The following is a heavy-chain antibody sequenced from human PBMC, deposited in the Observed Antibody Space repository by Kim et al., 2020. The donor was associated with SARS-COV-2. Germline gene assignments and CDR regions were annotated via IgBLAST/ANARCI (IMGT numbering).Heavy chain of an antibody. CDR1: GFTFSNYG. J-gene: IGHJ5*02. CDR2: IWSHRRSE. Sequence: GGSLRLSCAASGFTFSNYGMHWVRQAPGKGLEWVAVIWSHRRSEYYADSVKGRFTISRDTSKNTLYLQMNSLRVEDTAVYYCARDTDTSSHYSRFDPWGQETLGTVSS. CDR3: ARDTDTSSHYSRFDP. D-gene: IGHD3-22*01. V-gene: IGHV3-33*08.